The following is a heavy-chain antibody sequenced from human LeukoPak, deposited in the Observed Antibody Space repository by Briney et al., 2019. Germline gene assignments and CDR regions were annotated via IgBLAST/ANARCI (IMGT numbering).Heavy chain of an antibody. Sequence: SETLSLTCTVSGGSISSSSYYWGWIRQPPGKGVEWIGRIYYSGSTYYNPAVKSRITISVDTSKNQFSLKLSSVTAADTAVYYCARVTTVTTRIVYWGQGTLVTVSS. V-gene: IGHV4-39*01. CDR1: GGSISSSSYY. D-gene: IGHD4-17*01. CDR2: IYYSGST. CDR3: ARVTTVTTRIVY. J-gene: IGHJ4*02.